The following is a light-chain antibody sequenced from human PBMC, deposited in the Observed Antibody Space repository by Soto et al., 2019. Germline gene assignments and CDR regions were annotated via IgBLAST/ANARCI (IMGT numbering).Light chain of an antibody. CDR2: DVT. Sequence: QSALTQSASVSGSPGQSITISCTGTSSDIGGYNFVSWYQQHPGKAPRVIIFDVTNRPSGVSSRFSGSKSGNTASLTISGLQAEDEADYYCSSYGQGATVLFGGGTKVTVL. V-gene: IGLV2-14*03. CDR1: SSDIGGYNF. J-gene: IGLJ3*02. CDR3: SSYGQGATVL.